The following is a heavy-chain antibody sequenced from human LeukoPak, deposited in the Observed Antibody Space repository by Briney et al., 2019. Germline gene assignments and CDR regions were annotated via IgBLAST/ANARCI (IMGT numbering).Heavy chain of an antibody. CDR3: ATPPVAAAGTAEYFQH. CDR1: GYTLTELS. D-gene: IGHD6-13*01. J-gene: IGHJ1*01. Sequence: VASVKVSCKVSGYTLTELSMHWVRQAPGKGLEWMGGFDPEDGETIYAQKFQGRVTMTEDTSTDTAYMELSSLRSEDTAVYYCATPPVAAAGTAEYFQHWGQGTLVTVSS. V-gene: IGHV1-24*01. CDR2: FDPEDGET.